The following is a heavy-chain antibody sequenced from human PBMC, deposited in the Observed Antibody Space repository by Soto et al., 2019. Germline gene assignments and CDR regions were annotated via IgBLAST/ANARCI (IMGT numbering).Heavy chain of an antibody. J-gene: IGHJ4*02. CDR3: ASHEGAWFYFDY. CDR1: GGPINGYY. V-gene: IGHV4-59*01. D-gene: IGHD3-22*01. CDR2: IYYSGST. Sequence: QVQLQESGPGLVMPSETLSLTCAVSGGPINGYYWSWIRQPPGKGLEYIGYIYYSGSTDYHPSLKSRVTISLDKSNNQFSLRLSSVTAADTAVYYCASHEGAWFYFDYWGQGILVTVSS.